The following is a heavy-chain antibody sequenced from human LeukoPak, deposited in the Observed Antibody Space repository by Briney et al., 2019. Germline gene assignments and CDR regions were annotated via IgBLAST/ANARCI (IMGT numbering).Heavy chain of an antibody. V-gene: IGHV3-7*05. J-gene: IGHJ3*02. CDR3: ARWGTYSSSWLGAFDI. CDR2: IKQDGSEK. Sequence: GSLRLSCAASGFTFINYWMSWVRQAPGKGLEWVANIKQDGSEKYYVDSVKGRITISRDNAKNSLYLQMNNLTAEDTAVYYCARWGTYSSSWLGAFDIWGQGTMVTVSS. CDR1: GFTFINYW. D-gene: IGHD6-13*01.